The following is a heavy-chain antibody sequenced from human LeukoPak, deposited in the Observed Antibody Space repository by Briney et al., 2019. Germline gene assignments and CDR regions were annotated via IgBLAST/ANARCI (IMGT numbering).Heavy chain of an antibody. CDR3: ARVRSSWYAFDI. V-gene: IGHV4-59*01. J-gene: IGHJ3*02. Sequence: PSETLSLTCTVSGDSISSYYWSWIRQPPGKGLEWIGHIYYSGRTNYNPSLKSRVTISVDTSKNQFSLKLSSVTAADTAVYYCARVRSSWYAFDIWGQGTMVTVSS. D-gene: IGHD6-13*01. CDR2: IYYSGRT. CDR1: GDSISSYY.